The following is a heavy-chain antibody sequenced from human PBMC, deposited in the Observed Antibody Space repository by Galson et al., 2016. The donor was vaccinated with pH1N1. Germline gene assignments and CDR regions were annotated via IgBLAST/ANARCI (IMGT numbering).Heavy chain of an antibody. CDR2: INYDGDTI. J-gene: IGHJ5*02. V-gene: IGHV3-48*03. CDR3: AKGGPYCGGSCSCYGAYNWFDP. D-gene: IGHD2-21*01. CDR1: GFTFSSYA. Sequence: LRLSCAASGFTFSSYAMSWVRQAPGKGLEWISYINYDGDTIFYADSVKGRFTITRDNAKNSLYLHMSSLGAEDTAVYYCAKGGPYCGGSCSCYGAYNWFDPWGQGTLVTVSS.